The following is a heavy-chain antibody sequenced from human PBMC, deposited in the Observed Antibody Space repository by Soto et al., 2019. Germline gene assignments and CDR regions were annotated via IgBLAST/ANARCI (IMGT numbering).Heavy chain of an antibody. CDR1: GFTFSSYA. D-gene: IGHD3-22*01. Sequence: EVQLLESGGGLVQPGGSLRLSCAASGFTFSSYAMSWVRQAPGKGLEWVSAISGSGGSTYYADSVKGRFTISRDNSKNTLYLQMNSLRAEDTAVYYGAKDHCWAGDHDSSGCYAFDIWGQGTMVTVSS. V-gene: IGHV3-23*01. CDR3: AKDHCWAGDHDSSGCYAFDI. J-gene: IGHJ3*02. CDR2: ISGSGGST.